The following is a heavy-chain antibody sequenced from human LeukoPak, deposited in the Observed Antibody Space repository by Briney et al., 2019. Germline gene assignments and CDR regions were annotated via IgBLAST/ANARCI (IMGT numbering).Heavy chain of an antibody. CDR1: GCTFTGYY. V-gene: IGHV1-2*04. J-gene: IGHJ4*02. Sequence: ASVKVSCKASGCTFTGYYMHWVRQAPGQGLEWMGWINPNSGGTNYAQKFQGWVTMTRDTSISTAYMELSRLRSDDTAVYYCAISLAYCGGDCGNYFDYWGQGTLVTVSS. CDR2: INPNSGGT. CDR3: AISLAYCGGDCGNYFDY. D-gene: IGHD2-21*02.